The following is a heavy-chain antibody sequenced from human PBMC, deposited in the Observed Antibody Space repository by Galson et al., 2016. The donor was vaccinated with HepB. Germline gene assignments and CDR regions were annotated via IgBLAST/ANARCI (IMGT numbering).Heavy chain of an antibody. CDR1: GFTFDDYA. Sequence: LRLSCAASGFTFDDYAMHWARQAPGKGLEWVSGISWNSGDTGYADSVKGRFTISRDDAKNSLYLQMNSLRADDTALYYCTKDTLPHGSGPNNLRCWGQGTLVTVSS. J-gene: IGHJ4*02. D-gene: IGHD1/OR15-1a*01. CDR3: TKDTLPHGSGPNNLRC. V-gene: IGHV3-9*01. CDR2: ISWNSGDT.